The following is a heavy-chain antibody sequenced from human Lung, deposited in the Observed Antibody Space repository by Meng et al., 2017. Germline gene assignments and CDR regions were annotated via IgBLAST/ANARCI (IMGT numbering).Heavy chain of an antibody. CDR3: ARGPTTMAHDFDY. J-gene: IGHJ4*02. Sequence: QVQLQQRAAGLLKPSETLSLTCVVSGGSFSDYYWSWIRQPPGKGLEWIGEINHSGSTNYNPSLESRATISVDTSQNNLSLKLSSVTAADSAVYYCARGPTTMAHDFDYWGQGTLVTVSS. D-gene: IGHD4-11*01. CDR2: INHSGST. V-gene: IGHV4-34*01. CDR1: GGSFSDYY.